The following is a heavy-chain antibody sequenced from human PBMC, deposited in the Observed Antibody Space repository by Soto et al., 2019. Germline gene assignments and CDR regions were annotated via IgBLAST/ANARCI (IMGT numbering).Heavy chain of an antibody. D-gene: IGHD3-22*01. CDR1: GGSISSGGYY. V-gene: IGHV4-61*08. CDR2: IYYSGST. Sequence: LEILSLTCTVSGGSISSGGYYWSWIRQHPGKGLEWIGYIYYSGSTNYNPSLKSRVTISVDTSKNQFSLKLSSVTAADTAVYYCARGNYYDSSGYYDYWGQGTLVTVSS. CDR3: ARGNYYDSSGYYDY. J-gene: IGHJ4*02.